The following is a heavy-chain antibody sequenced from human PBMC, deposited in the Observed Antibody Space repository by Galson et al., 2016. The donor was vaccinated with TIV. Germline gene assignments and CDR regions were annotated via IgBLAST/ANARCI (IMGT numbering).Heavy chain of an antibody. V-gene: IGHV1-3*01. J-gene: IGHJ6*02. CDR3: ARGGVTTDFWSNYYPGGMDV. D-gene: IGHD3-3*01. Sequence: SVKVSCKASGYTFPSYTMHWVRQAPGQRLDWMGWINAGNGNTRYSQQFQGRVTITRDTSASTAYMDLSSLKSEDTAVDYGARGGVTTDFWSNYYPGGMDVWGQGTTVTVSS. CDR2: INAGNGNT. CDR1: GYTFPSYT.